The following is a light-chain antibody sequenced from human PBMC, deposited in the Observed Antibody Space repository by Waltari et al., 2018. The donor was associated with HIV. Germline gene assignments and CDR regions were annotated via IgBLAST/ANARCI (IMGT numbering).Light chain of an antibody. CDR2: WAS. Sequence: DIVMTQSPDSLVVSLGERATINCKSSQSVLHSSNRNNYLAWYQQKPGQPPKLLIYWASSRVSGVPDRCSGSGSGTDFTLTISSLQAEDVAVYYCQQYFSNPRTFGQGTKVEIK. J-gene: IGKJ1*01. V-gene: IGKV4-1*01. CDR3: QQYFSNPRT. CDR1: QSVLHSSNRNNY.